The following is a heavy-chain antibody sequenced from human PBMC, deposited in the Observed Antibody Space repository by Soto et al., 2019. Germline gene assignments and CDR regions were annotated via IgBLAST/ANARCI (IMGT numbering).Heavy chain of an antibody. Sequence: EVQLVESGGGLVQPGGSLRLSCVASGFTFSGYWMHWVRQAPGKGLVWVSRISSDGTTTNYADSVEGRFAISRDNARNPLSLQVNSLRAEDSAVYYYARDYWAQVDHWGQGTLVTVSS. J-gene: IGHJ4*02. CDR2: ISSDGTTT. V-gene: IGHV3-74*01. CDR1: GFTFSGYW. CDR3: ARDYWAQVDH. D-gene: IGHD2-8*02.